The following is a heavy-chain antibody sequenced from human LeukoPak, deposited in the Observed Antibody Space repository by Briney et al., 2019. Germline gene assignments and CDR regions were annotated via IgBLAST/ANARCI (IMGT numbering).Heavy chain of an antibody. CDR2: IYYSGST. CDR1: GGSISSYY. D-gene: IGHD6-6*01. CDR3: ARGGIAALFDY. J-gene: IGHJ4*02. Sequence: SETLSLTCTVSGGSISSYYWSWIRQPPGKGLEWIGYIYYSGSTNYNTSLKSLVIISVDTSKNQFSLKLSSVTAADTAVYYCARGGIAALFDYWGQGTLVTVSS. V-gene: IGHV4-59*01.